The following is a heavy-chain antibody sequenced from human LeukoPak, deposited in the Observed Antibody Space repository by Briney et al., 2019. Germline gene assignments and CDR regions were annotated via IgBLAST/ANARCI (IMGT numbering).Heavy chain of an antibody. V-gene: IGHV3-11*01. Sequence: SGGSLRLSCAASGFTFSDYYMSCIRQAPGKGLEWVSYISSSGSTYYADSVKGRFTIPRDSSKNTLYLQMNSLRAEDTAVFYCARGPYYYDSGVYYSGWFDPWGQGTLVTVSS. CDR1: GFTFSDYY. J-gene: IGHJ5*02. CDR2: ISSSGST. D-gene: IGHD3-22*01. CDR3: ARGPYYYDSGVYYSGWFDP.